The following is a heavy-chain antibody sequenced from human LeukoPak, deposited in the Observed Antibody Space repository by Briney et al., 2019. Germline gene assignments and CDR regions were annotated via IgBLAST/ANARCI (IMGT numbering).Heavy chain of an antibody. Sequence: AGGSLRHSRAPSGFTFSSYAMSWVRQAPGKGLEWVSAISGSGGSTYYADSVKGRFTISRDNYKHTLYLQMNSLRAEDTAVYYCAKVPDYDILTGIYWGQGTLVTVS. CDR1: GFTFSSYA. CDR3: AKVPDYDILTGIY. CDR2: ISGSGGST. J-gene: IGHJ4*02. D-gene: IGHD3-9*01. V-gene: IGHV3-23*01.